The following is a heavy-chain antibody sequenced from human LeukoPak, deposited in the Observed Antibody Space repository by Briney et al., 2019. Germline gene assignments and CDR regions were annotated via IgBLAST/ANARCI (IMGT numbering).Heavy chain of an antibody. D-gene: IGHD3-3*01. J-gene: IGHJ3*02. Sequence: GGSLRLSCAASGFTFTISGMHWVRQAPGEGLEWVAFIGRDGSTKYYADSVKGRFTISGDSSYHTAFLQMNSLRADDTAIYYCAKDGEWTFDIWGQGTMVTVSS. V-gene: IGHV3-30*02. CDR3: AKDGEWTFDI. CDR1: GFTFTISG. CDR2: IGRDGSTK.